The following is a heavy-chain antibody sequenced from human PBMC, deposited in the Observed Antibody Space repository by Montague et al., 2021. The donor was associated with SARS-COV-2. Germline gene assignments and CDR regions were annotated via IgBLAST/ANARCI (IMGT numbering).Heavy chain of an antibody. CDR2: IYTSGST. CDR3: ARDIAVAGLFDY. CDR1: GGSISSGNYY. D-gene: IGHD6-19*01. Sequence: TLSLTCTVSGGSISSGNYYWSWIRQPAGKGLEWIGRIYTSGSTNYNPSLKSRVTISADTSKNQFSLKLSSMTAADTAVYYCARDIAVAGLFDYWGRGTLVTVSS. V-gene: IGHV4-61*02. J-gene: IGHJ4*02.